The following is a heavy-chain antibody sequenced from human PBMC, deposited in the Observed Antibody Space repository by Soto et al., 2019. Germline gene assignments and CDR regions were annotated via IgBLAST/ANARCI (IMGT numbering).Heavy chain of an antibody. CDR2: IIPIFGTA. D-gene: IGHD2-15*01. CDR3: ARDQTGRDIYSYYYYGMDV. J-gene: IGHJ6*02. CDR1: GGTFNSYA. Sequence: SVKVSCKASGGTFNSYAISWVRQAPGQGLEWMGGIIPIFGTANYAQKFQGRVTITADESTSTAYMELSSLRSEDTAVYYCARDQTGRDIYSYYYYGMDVWGQGTTVTVSS. V-gene: IGHV1-69*13.